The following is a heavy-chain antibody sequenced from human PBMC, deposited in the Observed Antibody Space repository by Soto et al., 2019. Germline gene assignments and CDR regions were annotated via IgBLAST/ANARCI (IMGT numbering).Heavy chain of an antibody. CDR2: ISAYNGNT. V-gene: IGHV1-18*01. J-gene: IGHJ5*02. Sequence: GASVKVSCKASGYTFTSYGISWVRQAPGQGLEWMGWISAYNGNTNYAQKLQGRVTMTTDTSTSTAYMELRSLRSDDTAVYYCATMFSYYYDSSGRITSWFDPWG. CDR3: ATMFSYYYDSSGRITSWFDP. D-gene: IGHD3-22*01. CDR1: GYTFTSYG.